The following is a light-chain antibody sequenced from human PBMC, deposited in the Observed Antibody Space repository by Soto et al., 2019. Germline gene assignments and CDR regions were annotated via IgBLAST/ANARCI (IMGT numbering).Light chain of an antibody. CDR3: QQSHTTPYT. V-gene: IGKV1-39*01. CDR1: QNINNY. Sequence: DIQMTQSPSSLSASEGGRVTITCRASQNINNYLNWYQQKPGQAPKLLIYAASSLQSGVPSRFTGSGSGTDFTLSISDLQPGDFATYSYQQSHTTPYTFGQGTKLEIQ. J-gene: IGKJ2*01. CDR2: AAS.